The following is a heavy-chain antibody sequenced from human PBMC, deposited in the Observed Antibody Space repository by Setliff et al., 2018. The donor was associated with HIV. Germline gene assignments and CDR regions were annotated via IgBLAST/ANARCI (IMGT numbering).Heavy chain of an antibody. V-gene: IGHV4-38-2*01. CDR1: GFSISSGFY. CDR3: ARREWLPMPGAFDI. J-gene: IGHJ3*02. CDR2: IYRSGST. Sequence: SETLSLTCAVSGFSISSGFYWAWIRQPPGKGLEWIGSIYRSGSTYYNPSLKSRVTISVDTSKNQFSLRLTSVTAADTAVYYCARREWLPMPGAFDIWGQGTMVTVSS. D-gene: IGHD3-3*01.